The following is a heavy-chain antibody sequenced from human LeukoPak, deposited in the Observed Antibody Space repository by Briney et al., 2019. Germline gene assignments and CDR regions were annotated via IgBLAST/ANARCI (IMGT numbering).Heavy chain of an antibody. D-gene: IGHD6-13*01. V-gene: IGHV1-69*05. CDR2: IIPIFGTA. Sequence: SVTVSCKASGGTFSSYAISWVRQAPGQGLEWMGGIIPIFGTANYAQKFQGRVTITTDESTSTAYMELSSLRSEDTAVYYCARARSIAGNNWFDPWGQGTLVTVSS. CDR1: GGTFSSYA. CDR3: ARARSIAGNNWFDP. J-gene: IGHJ5*02.